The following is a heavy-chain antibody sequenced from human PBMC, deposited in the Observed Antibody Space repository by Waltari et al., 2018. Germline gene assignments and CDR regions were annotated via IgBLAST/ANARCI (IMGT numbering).Heavy chain of an antibody. J-gene: IGHJ6*02. CDR3: STSLNV. CDR1: GFTFGHLR. Sequence: EVHLVESGGNWVQPGGSLRLAGADSGFTFGHLRMDWVRQAPGKGLEWVADIKQDGSEKYYVDSVKGRFTISRDNTKNSLYLQMDSVRAEDTAVYYCSTSLNVWGQWTTVTVSS. CDR2: IKQDGSEK. V-gene: IGHV3-7*01.